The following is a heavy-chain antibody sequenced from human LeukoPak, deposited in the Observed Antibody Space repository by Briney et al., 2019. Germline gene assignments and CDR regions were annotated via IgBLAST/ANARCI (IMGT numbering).Heavy chain of an antibody. CDR1: GGSISSSSYY. CDR2: IYYSGST. D-gene: IGHD3-22*01. J-gene: IGHJ4*02. V-gene: IGHV4-39*07. CDR3: ARDRYYYDSSGYRIFDY. Sequence: SETLSLTCTVSGGSISSSSYYWGWIRQPPGKGLEWIGSIYYSGSTYYNPSLKSRVTISVDTSKNQFSLKLSSVTAADTAVYYCARDRYYYDSSGYRIFDYWGQGTLATVSS.